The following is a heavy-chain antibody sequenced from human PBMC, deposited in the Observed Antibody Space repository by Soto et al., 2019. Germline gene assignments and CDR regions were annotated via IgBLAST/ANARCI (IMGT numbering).Heavy chain of an antibody. CDR1: GGSISSYY. CDR3: ARDCSSTSCLDAFDI. D-gene: IGHD2-2*01. CDR2: IYYSGRT. Sequence: QVQLQESGPGLVKPSETLSLTCTVSGGSISSYYWSWIRQPPGKGLEWIGYIYYSGRTNYNPSLKSRVTISVDTSKNQFSLKLSSVTAADTAVYYCARDCSSTSCLDAFDIWGQGTMVTVSS. V-gene: IGHV4-59*01. J-gene: IGHJ3*02.